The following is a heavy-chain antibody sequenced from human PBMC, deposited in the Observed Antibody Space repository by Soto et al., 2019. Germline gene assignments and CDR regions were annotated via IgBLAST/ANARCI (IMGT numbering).Heavy chain of an antibody. CDR3: ARGGIAARRGMGY. CDR1: GGSFSGYY. Sequence: SETLSLTCAVYGGSFSGYYWSWIRQPPGKGLEWIGEINHSGSTNYNPSLKSRVTISVDTSKNQFSLKLSSVTAADTAVYYCARGGIAARRGMGYWGQGTLVTVSS. CDR2: INHSGST. V-gene: IGHV4-34*01. D-gene: IGHD6-6*01. J-gene: IGHJ4*02.